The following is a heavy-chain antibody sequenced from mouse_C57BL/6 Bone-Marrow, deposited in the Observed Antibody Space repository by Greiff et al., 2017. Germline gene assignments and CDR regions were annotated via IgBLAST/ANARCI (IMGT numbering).Heavy chain of an antibody. D-gene: IGHD1-1*01. CDR2: ISSGSSTI. CDR1: GFTFSDYG. V-gene: IGHV5-17*01. Sequence: EVQRVESGGGLVKPGGSLKLSCAASGFTFSDYGMHWVRQAPEKGLEWVAYISSGSSTIYYADTVKGRFTISRDNAKNTLFLQMTSLRSEDTAMYYCARDYYYGIHWYFDVWGTGTTVTVSS. CDR3: ARDYYYGIHWYFDV. J-gene: IGHJ1*03.